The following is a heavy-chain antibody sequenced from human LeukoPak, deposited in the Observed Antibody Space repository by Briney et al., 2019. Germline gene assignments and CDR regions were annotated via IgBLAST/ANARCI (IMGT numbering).Heavy chain of an antibody. D-gene: IGHD6-19*01. CDR3: ASGSGWLIEN. V-gene: IGHV3-7*01. J-gene: IGHJ4*02. CDR2: IKQDGGEK. Sequence: HPGGSLRLSCAASGFTFSRFWMNWVRQAPEKGLEWVANIKQDGGEKHYVDSVKGRFTISGDNAKNSLYLQMNSLRAEDTAVYYCASGSGWLIENWGQGTLVTVSS. CDR1: GFTFSRFW.